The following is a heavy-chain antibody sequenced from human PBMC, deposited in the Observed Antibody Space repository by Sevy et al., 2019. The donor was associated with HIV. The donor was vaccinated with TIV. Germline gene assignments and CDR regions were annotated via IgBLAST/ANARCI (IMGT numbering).Heavy chain of an antibody. J-gene: IGHJ5*02. CDR2: ISGSGGST. V-gene: IGHV3-23*01. CDR3: AKDLTGYTSGWFVH. Sequence: GGSLRLSCAASGFTFSSYAMNWVRQAPGRGLEWVAAISGSGGSTYYADSLRGRFTISRDNSRNTLQLRMSSLSAVDTAVYYCAKDLTGYTSGWFVHCGQRTLVTVSS. D-gene: IGHD6-19*01. CDR1: GFTFSSYA.